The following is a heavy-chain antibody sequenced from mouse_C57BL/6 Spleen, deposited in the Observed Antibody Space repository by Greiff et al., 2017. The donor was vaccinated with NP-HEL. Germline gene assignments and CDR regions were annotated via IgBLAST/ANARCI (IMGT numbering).Heavy chain of an antibody. D-gene: IGHD2-5*01. CDR3: ARSYDSNDWFAY. V-gene: IGHV3-6*01. J-gene: IGHJ3*01. Sequence: ESGPGLVKPSQSLSLTCSVTGYSITSGYYWNWIRQFPGNKLEWMGYISYDGSNNYNPSLKNRISITRDTSKNQFFLKLNSVTTEDTATYYCARSYDSNDWFAYWGQGTLVTVSA. CDR1: GYSITSGYY. CDR2: ISYDGSN.